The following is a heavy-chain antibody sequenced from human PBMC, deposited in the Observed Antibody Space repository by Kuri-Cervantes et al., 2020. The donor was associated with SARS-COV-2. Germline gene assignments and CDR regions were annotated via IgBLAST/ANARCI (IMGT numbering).Heavy chain of an antibody. D-gene: IGHD3-10*01. J-gene: IGHJ4*02. CDR2: ISYDGSNK. CDR3: ATDRDGFHDF. Sequence: GESLKISCAASGFTFRSYGMHWVRQAPGKGLECVAFISYDGSNKYYADSVKGRFTVSRDNSNNTLYLQMNSLRAEDTGMYYCATDRDGFHDFWGQGTLVTVSS. V-gene: IGHV3-30*03. CDR1: GFTFRSYG.